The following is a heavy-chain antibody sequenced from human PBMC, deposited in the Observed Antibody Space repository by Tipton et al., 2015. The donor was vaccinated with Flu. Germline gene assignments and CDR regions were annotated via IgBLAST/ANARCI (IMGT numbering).Heavy chain of an antibody. D-gene: IGHD4/OR15-4a*01. CDR1: RGSIDGYY. Sequence: LRLSCTVSRGSIDGYYWSWIRQAPGKGLEWIGYLHYSGSTTYNPALKSRVTIAEGTSMNQFSLRLRSVTAADTAVYYCARAVYGAFDAFDIWGRGTMVTVSS. V-gene: IGHV4-59*01. CDR3: ARAVYGAFDAFDI. J-gene: IGHJ3*02. CDR2: LHYSGST.